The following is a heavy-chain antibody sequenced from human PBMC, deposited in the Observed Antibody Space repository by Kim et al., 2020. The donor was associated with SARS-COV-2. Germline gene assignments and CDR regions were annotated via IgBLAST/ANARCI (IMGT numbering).Heavy chain of an antibody. Sequence: PNSDKTGYAQNFQGRVTMTWSTSINTAYMELSGLRSDDTALYYCVREGLDYWGQGTLVTVSS. CDR3: VREGLDY. V-gene: IGHV1-8*01. D-gene: IGHD2-21*01. J-gene: IGHJ4*02. CDR2: PNSDKT.